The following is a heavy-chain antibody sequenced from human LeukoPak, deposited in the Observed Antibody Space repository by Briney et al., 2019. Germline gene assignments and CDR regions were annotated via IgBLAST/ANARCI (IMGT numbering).Heavy chain of an antibody. Sequence: GGSLRLSCAASGFTFTPYAMSWVRQAPGEGPQWVSALRGSGASTYYADSVKGRFTISRDNSKNTVYLQMNSLRAEDTAVYYCAKNHYNTGSYSDYWGQGTLVTVSS. J-gene: IGHJ4*02. D-gene: IGHD6-19*01. V-gene: IGHV3-23*01. CDR1: GFTFTPYA. CDR2: LRGSGAST. CDR3: AKNHYNTGSYSDY.